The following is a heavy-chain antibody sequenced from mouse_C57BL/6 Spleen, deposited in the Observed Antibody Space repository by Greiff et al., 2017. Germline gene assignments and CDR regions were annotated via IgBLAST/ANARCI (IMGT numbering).Heavy chain of an antibody. Sequence: VKLQQPGAELVKPGASVKVSCKASGYTFTSYWMHWVKQRPGQGLEWIGRIHPSDSDTNYNQKFKGKATLTVDKSSSTAYMQLSSLTSEDSAVYYCAILGYYDYDDWYFDVWGTGTTVTVSS. V-gene: IGHV1-74*01. CDR2: IHPSDSDT. CDR3: AILGYYDYDDWYFDV. J-gene: IGHJ1*03. D-gene: IGHD2-4*01. CDR1: GYTFTSYW.